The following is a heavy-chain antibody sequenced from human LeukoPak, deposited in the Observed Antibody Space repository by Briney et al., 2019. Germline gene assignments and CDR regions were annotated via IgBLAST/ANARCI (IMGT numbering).Heavy chain of an antibody. Sequence: GGSLRLSCAASGFTFSDYYMSWIRQAPGKGLEWVSYISSSGSTIYYADSVKGRFTISRDNAKNSLYLQMYSLRAEDTAVYYCARDGYSYGINWFDPWGQGTLVTVSS. CDR2: ISSSGSTI. CDR3: ARDGYSYGINWFDP. CDR1: GFTFSDYY. V-gene: IGHV3-11*04. J-gene: IGHJ5*02. D-gene: IGHD5-18*01.